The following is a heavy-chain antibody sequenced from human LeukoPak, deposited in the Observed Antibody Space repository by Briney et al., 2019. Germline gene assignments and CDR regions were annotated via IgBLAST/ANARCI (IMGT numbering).Heavy chain of an antibody. CDR2: ISTSSSTI. CDR3: ARDPPSGGFDS. J-gene: IGHJ4*02. CDR1: GFTFSSYS. Sequence: GGSLRLSCTASGFTFSSYSMNWVRQAPGKGLEWVSYISTSSSTIYNADSVKGRFTISRDDAKNSRYLQMNSLRVEDTAVYYCARDPPSGGFDSWGQGTLVTVSS. D-gene: IGHD3-16*01. V-gene: IGHV3-48*01.